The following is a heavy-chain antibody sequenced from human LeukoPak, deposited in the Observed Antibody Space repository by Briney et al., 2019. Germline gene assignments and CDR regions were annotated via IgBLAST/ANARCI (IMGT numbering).Heavy chain of an antibody. CDR1: GGSISSGGYY. D-gene: IGHD3-10*01. CDR2: IYYSGST. Sequence: SETLSLTCTVSGGSISSGGYYWSWIRQPPGKGLEWIGYIYYSGSTYYNPSLKSRVTISVDTSKNQFSLKLSSVTAADTAVYYCARVYAGVWSPFDYWGQGALVTVSS. J-gene: IGHJ4*02. V-gene: IGHV4-31*03. CDR3: ARVYAGVWSPFDY.